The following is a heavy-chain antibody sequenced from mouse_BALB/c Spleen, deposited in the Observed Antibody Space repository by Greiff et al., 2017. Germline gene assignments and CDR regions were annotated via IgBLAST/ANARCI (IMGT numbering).Heavy chain of an antibody. CDR3: TRTTATFYAMDY. D-gene: IGHD1-2*01. CDR1: GYTFTSYY. CDR2: INPSNGGT. V-gene: IGHV1S81*02. Sequence: QVQLQQSGAELVKPGASVKLSCKASGYTFTSYYMYWVKQRPGQGLEWIGEINPSNGGTNFNEKFKSKATLTVDKSSSTAYMQLSSLTSEDSAVYYCTRTTATFYAMDYWGQGTSVTVSS. J-gene: IGHJ4*01.